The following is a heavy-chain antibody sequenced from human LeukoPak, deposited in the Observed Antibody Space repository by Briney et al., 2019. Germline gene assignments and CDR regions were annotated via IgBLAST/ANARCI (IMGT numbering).Heavy chain of an antibody. CDR2: INPNSGGT. CDR1: GYTFTGYY. CDR3: ARGGIAVAGTWDY. D-gene: IGHD6-19*01. Sequence: ASVKVSCKASGYTFTGYYMHWVRQAPGQGLEWMGWINPNSGGTNYAQKFQGRVTMTRDTSISTAYMELSRLRSDNTAVYYCARGGIAVAGTWDYWGQGTLVTVSS. V-gene: IGHV1-2*02. J-gene: IGHJ4*02.